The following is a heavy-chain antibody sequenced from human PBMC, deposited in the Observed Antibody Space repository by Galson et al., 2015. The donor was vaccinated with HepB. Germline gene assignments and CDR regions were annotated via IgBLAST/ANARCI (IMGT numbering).Heavy chain of an antibody. V-gene: IGHV3-74*01. Sequence: SLRLSCAASGFTFSAHTMTWVRLTPGRGPEWVSSIIGSAKVTHYADFVKGRFTTTRDNAKNTVALQMNSLRADDTAVYFCARSWNRVLDYWGQGTMVTVSS. CDR3: ARSWNRVLDY. J-gene: IGHJ4*02. CDR1: GFTFSAHT. CDR2: IIGSAKVT. D-gene: IGHD1/OR15-1a*01.